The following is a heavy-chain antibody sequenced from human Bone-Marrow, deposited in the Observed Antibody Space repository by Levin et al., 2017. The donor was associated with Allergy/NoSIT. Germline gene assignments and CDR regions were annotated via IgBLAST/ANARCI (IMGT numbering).Heavy chain of an antibody. CDR1: GGSISSSSYY. Sequence: RSQTLSLTCTVSGGSISSSSYYWGWIRQPPGKGLEWIGSIYYSGSTYYNPSLKSRVTISVDTSKNQFSLKLSSVTAADTAVYYCARDEYGSGPGIVRWGQGTLVTVSS. J-gene: IGHJ4*02. CDR2: IYYSGST. V-gene: IGHV4-39*07. D-gene: IGHD3-10*01. CDR3: ARDEYGSGPGIVR.